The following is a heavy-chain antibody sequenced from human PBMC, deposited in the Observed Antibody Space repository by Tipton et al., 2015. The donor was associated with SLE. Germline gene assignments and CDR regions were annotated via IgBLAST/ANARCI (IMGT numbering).Heavy chain of an antibody. Sequence: QSGAEVKKPGASVKVSCKASGYTFTSYGVSWVRQAPGQGFEWMGWIAAYNFKTNYAQRFQGRVTMTADPSTSTAYMELRSLRSDDTAVYYCARGAGSRTPRGDYWGQGTLATVSS. CDR1: GYTFTSYG. V-gene: IGHV1-18*01. CDR2: IAAYNFKT. J-gene: IGHJ4*02. D-gene: IGHD3-16*01. CDR3: ARGAGSRTPRGDY.